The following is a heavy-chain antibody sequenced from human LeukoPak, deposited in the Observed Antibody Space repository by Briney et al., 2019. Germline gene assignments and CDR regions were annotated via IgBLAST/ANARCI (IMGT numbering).Heavy chain of an antibody. CDR2: ISAYNGNT. J-gene: IGHJ4*02. V-gene: IGHV1-18*01. D-gene: IGHD4-23*01. Sequence: ASVKASCKASGYTFTSYGISWVRQAPGQGLEWMGWISAYNGNTNYAQKLQGRVTMTTDTSTSTAYMELRSLRSDDTAVYYCARDAPPDYGGNTHPPPFDYWGQGTLVTVSS. CDR1: GYTFTSYG. CDR3: ARDAPPDYGGNTHPPPFDY.